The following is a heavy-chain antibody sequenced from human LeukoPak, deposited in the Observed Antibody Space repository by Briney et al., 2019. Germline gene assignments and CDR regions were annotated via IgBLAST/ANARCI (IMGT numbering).Heavy chain of an antibody. J-gene: IGHJ6*03. CDR3: ARIFGSGNENYFYYMDV. CDR2: IYQSGST. V-gene: IGHV4-38-2*01. CDR1: GYSTSSGYY. D-gene: IGHD3-10*01. Sequence: SETLSLTCAVSGYSTSSGYYWGWIRQPPGKGLGWIGIIYQSGSTFYNPSLKTRVTISVDTSKNQFSLTLSSVTAADTAVYYCARIFGSGNENYFYYMDVWGKGTTVTVSS.